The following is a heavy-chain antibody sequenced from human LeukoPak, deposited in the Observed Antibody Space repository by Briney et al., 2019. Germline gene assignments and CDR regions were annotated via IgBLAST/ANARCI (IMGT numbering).Heavy chain of an antibody. D-gene: IGHD1-1*01. V-gene: IGHV3-74*01. J-gene: IGHJ6*02. CDR2: IASDGSST. CDR3: AREEQLERLYYYGMDV. CDR1: GFTFSSYW. Sequence: PGGSLRLSCAASGFTFSSYWMNWVRQAPGKGLVWVSRIASDGSSTTYADSVKGRFSISRDNAKNSLYLQMNSLRAEDTAVYYCAREEQLERLYYYGMDVWGQGTTVTVSS.